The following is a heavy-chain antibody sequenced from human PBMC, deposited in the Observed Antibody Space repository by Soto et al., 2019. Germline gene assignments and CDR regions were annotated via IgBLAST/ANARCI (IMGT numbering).Heavy chain of an antibody. V-gene: IGHV4-4*07. CDR2: IYTSGST. Sequence: QVQLQESGPGLVKPSETLSLTCTVSGGSISSYYWSWIRQPAGKGLEWIGRIYTSGSTNYNPSLNIRVTRSVDTSKNQFSLKLSSVTAADTAVYYCARDKATVKLPGYFDLWGRGTLVTVSS. J-gene: IGHJ2*01. D-gene: IGHD4-17*01. CDR3: ARDKATVKLPGYFDL. CDR1: GGSISSYY.